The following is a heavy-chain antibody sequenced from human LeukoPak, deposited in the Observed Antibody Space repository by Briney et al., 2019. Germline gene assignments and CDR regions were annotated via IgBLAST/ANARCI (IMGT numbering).Heavy chain of an antibody. CDR1: GYTFTGYY. Sequence: ASLKVSCKASGYTFTGYYMHWVRQAPGQGPEWMGWINPNSGGTNYAQKFQGRVTMTRDTSISTAYMELSRLRSDDTAVYYCARETTIVGATIYFDYWGQGTLVTVSS. CDR3: ARETTIVGATIYFDY. V-gene: IGHV1-2*02. J-gene: IGHJ4*02. CDR2: INPNSGGT. D-gene: IGHD1-26*01.